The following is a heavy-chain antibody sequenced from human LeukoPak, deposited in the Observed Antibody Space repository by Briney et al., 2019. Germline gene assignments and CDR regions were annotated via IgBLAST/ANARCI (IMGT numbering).Heavy chain of an antibody. CDR3: APLSFLEWLDA. CDR1: GFTFSSYS. D-gene: IGHD3-3*01. J-gene: IGHJ4*02. CDR2: IISSSSYI. V-gene: IGHV3-21*01. Sequence: GGSLRLSCAASGFTFSSYSMNWVRQAPGKGLEWVSSIISSSSYIYYADSVKGRFTISRDNAKNSLYLQMNSLRAEDTAVYYCAPLSFLEWLDAWGQGTLVTVSS.